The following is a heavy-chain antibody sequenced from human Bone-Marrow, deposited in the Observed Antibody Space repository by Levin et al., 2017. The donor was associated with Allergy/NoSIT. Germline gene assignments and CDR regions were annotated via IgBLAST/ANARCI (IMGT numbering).Heavy chain of an antibody. CDR2: INPHSGGT. V-gene: IGHV1-2*06. Sequence: GESLKISCKASGYTFTAYYMHWVRQAPGQGLEWVGRINPHSGGTHFAQKFQGRVTMTRDTSISTAYMELTCLTSDDTAVYYCARRDFGAFWYFDLWVRGTLITVSS. CDR1: GYTFTAYY. J-gene: IGHJ2*01. D-gene: IGHD3-10*01. CDR3: ARRDFGAFWYFDL.